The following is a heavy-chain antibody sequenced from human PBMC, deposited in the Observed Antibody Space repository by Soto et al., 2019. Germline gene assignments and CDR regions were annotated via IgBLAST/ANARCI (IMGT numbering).Heavy chain of an antibody. CDR2: IYPCDSDT. V-gene: IGHV5-51*01. D-gene: IGHD3-10*01. Sequence: AASLNISCKGSGYSFTTYWIGWVRQMPGKGLEWMGIIYPCDSDTRYHQSFRGQVTISADNSISTAYLQRGSLTDAATAMYYCARASYKFVHPYRFDYWGQGTLVTVSS. CDR3: ARASYKFVHPYRFDY. CDR1: GYSFTTYW. J-gene: IGHJ4*02.